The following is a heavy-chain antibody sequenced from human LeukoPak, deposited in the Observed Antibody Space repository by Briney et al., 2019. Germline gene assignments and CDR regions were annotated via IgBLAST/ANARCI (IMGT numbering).Heavy chain of an antibody. CDR1: GFTFSDSW. V-gene: IGHV3-74*01. CDR3: ARGGYSGSYYRFS. CDR2: TSKDGSDT. J-gene: IGHJ4*02. D-gene: IGHD6-25*01. Sequence: GGSLRLSCAASGFTFSDSWMHWVRQAPGKGPEWRSRTSKDGSDTVYADSARGRLTASRDNAKNTVYLKLTNLRPDDTALYYCARGGYSGSYYRFSWGRGTLVTVAS.